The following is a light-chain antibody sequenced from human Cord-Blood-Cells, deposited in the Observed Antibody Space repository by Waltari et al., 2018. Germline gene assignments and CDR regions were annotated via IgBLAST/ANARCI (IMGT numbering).Light chain of an antibody. CDR2: AAS. V-gene: IGKV1-39*01. CDR1: QSISSY. CDR3: QQSYSTPRT. Sequence: DIQMTQSPSSLSASVGDRVTITCRASQSISSYLNWYQQKPGKAPKLLIYAASSLQSGVPSRCGGIGSGTDFTLTISSLQPEDFATYYCQQSYSTPRTFGPGTKVDIK. J-gene: IGKJ3*01.